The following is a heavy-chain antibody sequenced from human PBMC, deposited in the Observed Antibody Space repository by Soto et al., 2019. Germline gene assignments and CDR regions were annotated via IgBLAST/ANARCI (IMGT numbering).Heavy chain of an antibody. Sequence: GGSLRLSCAASGFTFSSYAMSWVRQAPGKGLEWVSAISGSGGSTYYADSVKGRFTTSRDNSKNTLNLQMNSLRAGDTAVYYRAKDPTVVVVAWLFDPWGQGTLVTVSS. CDR1: GFTFSSYA. D-gene: IGHD2-15*01. J-gene: IGHJ5*02. CDR2: ISGSGGST. V-gene: IGHV3-23*01. CDR3: AKDPTVVVVAWLFDP.